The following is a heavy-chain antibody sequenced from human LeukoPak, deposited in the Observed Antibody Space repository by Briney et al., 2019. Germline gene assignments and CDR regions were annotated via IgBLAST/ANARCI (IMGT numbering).Heavy chain of an antibody. D-gene: IGHD3-16*02. V-gene: IGHV4-34*01. Sequence: SETLSLTCAAYGGSFSGYYWSWIRRPPGKGLEWIGEINHSGSTDYNPSLKSRVTISVDTSKNQFSLKLSSVTAADTAVYYCARGGSSQNYVWGSYRQSPFDYWGQGTLVTVSS. CDR2: INHSGST. CDR1: GGSFSGYY. CDR3: ARGGSSQNYVWGSYRQSPFDY. J-gene: IGHJ4*02.